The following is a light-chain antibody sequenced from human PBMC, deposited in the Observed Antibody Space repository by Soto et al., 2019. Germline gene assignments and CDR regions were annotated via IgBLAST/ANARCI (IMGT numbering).Light chain of an antibody. CDR2: GAS. CDR1: QSINSN. Sequence: EIVMTQSPATLSVSPGETATLNCRASQSINSNLTWYQQKPGQAPRLLIYGASNRATGIPDRFSGSGSGTDFTLTISSLQPEDFATYYCQQLLSYPITFGQGTRLEIK. J-gene: IGKJ5*01. V-gene: IGKV3D-15*01. CDR3: QQLLSYPIT.